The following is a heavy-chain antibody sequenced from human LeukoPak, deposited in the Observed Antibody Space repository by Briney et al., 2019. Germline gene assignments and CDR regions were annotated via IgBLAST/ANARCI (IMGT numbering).Heavy chain of an antibody. CDR2: ISYNGAIK. CDR1: GFTFSSIA. Sequence: PGGSLRLSCAASGFTFSSIAMHWGRQAPGKGLEWVAIISYNGAIKYYADSVKGRFTISRDNSKNTLYLQMNSLRAEDTAVYYCARDMYYYDSSGYLFDYWGQGTLVTVSS. J-gene: IGHJ4*02. D-gene: IGHD3-22*01. V-gene: IGHV3-30*04. CDR3: ARDMYYYDSSGYLFDY.